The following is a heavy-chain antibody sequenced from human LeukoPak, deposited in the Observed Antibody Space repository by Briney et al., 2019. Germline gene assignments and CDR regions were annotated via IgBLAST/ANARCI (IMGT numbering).Heavy chain of an antibody. Sequence: GGSVKVSCKASGYTFTSNYIHWVRQAPGQGLEWMGMIYPRDGSTSYAQKFQGRVTVTRDTSTSTVHMELSGLRSEDTAVYYCARGQEGFDYWGQGTLVTVSS. CDR2: IYPRDGST. V-gene: IGHV1-46*01. J-gene: IGHJ4*02. CDR3: ARGQEGFDY. CDR1: GYTFTSNY.